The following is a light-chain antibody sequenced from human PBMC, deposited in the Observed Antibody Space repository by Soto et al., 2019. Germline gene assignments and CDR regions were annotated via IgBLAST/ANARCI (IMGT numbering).Light chain of an antibody. J-gene: IGKJ2*01. V-gene: IGKV1-33*01. CDR3: QQNDNLPPT. CDR1: QDISNY. CDR2: DAS. Sequence: DIQMTQSPSSLSASVGDRVTITCQASQDISNYLNWYQQKPGKAPKLLIYDASNLETGVPSRFSGSGSGTDFTFTISSLQPEDIATYYCQQNDNLPPTFGQGTKLAIK.